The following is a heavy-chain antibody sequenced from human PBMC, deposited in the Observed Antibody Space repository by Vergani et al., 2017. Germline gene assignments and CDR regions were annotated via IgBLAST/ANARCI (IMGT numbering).Heavy chain of an antibody. CDR1: GFTFDDYT. CDR2: ISWDGGST. J-gene: IGHJ6*02. CDR3: AKVISGWPEYYYYYYCMDV. D-gene: IGHD6-19*01. V-gene: IGHV3-43*01. Sequence: EVQLVESGGVVVQPGGSLRLSCAASGFTFDDYTMHWVRQAPGKGLELVSLISWDGGSTYYSASVKGRFTISRDNSKNSLYLQMNSLITEDTALYYCAKVISGWPEYYYYYYCMDVWGQGTTVTVSS.